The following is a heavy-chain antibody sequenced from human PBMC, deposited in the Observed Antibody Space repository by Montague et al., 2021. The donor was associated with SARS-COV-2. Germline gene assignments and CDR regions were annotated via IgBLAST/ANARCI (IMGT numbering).Heavy chain of an antibody. CDR1: GDSISNYS. J-gene: IGHJ6*02. CDR2: IYYSGST. V-gene: IGHV4-59*08. CDR3: AKHLRVTTVTSNMYHYAMDV. D-gene: IGHD4-11*01. Sequence: SETLSLTCSVSGDSISNYSWSWIRQSPGKGLEWIGYIYYSGSTNYNPSLTSRVTISVDTSKNQVSLKLTSVTAADTAVYYCAKHLRVTTVTSNMYHYAMDVWGQGTTVTVSS.